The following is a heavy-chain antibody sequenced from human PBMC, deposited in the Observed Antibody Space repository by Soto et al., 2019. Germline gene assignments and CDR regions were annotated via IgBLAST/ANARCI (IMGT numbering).Heavy chain of an antibody. CDR2: VDTSGIT. CDR3: ARAGNYDVLSGHMYYFDS. V-gene: IGHV4-34*01. J-gene: IGHJ4*02. CDR1: GGSLSDYS. D-gene: IGHD3-3*01. Sequence: SETLSLTCAVYGGSLSDYSWTWIRQAPRKGLEWIGEVDTSGITNYNPSLESRLTFSIDTSNSQFSLRLSSVTAADTAVYFCARAGNYDVLSGHMYYFDSWGQGTPVTVSS.